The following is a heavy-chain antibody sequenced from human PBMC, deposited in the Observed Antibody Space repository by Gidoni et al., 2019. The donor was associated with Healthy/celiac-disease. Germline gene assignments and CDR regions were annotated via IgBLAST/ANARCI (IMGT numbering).Heavy chain of an antibody. D-gene: IGHD4-17*01. Sequence: QVQLQESGPGLVKPSQTLSLTCPVSGGSISRGGYYWSWIRQHPGKGLEWIGYIYYSGSTYYNPSLKSRVTISVDTSKNQFSLKLSSVTAADTAVYYCAREYGDYGGGDFWFDPWGQGTLVTVSS. CDR2: IYYSGST. J-gene: IGHJ5*02. CDR1: GGSISRGGYY. CDR3: AREYGDYGGGDFWFDP. V-gene: IGHV4-31*03.